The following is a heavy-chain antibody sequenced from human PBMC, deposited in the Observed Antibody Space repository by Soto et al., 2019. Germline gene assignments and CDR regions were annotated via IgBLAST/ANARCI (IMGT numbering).Heavy chain of an antibody. CDR1: GGSMDTYF. D-gene: IGHD6-19*01. CDR3: ARVIGGWYEHDY. J-gene: IGHJ4*02. CDR2: IYYSGSA. V-gene: IGHV4-59*01. Sequence: PSETLSLTCTVSGGSMDTYFWNWVRQPPGKGLEWYGYIYYSGSAKYNTSLKSRVTISVDTSKNQISLNLRSVTAAETAIYYCARVIGGWYEHDYWGQGNLVTVSS.